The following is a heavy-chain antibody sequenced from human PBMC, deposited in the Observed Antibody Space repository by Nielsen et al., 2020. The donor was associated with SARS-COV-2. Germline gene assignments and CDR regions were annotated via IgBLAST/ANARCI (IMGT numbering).Heavy chain of an antibody. D-gene: IGHD3-16*01. J-gene: IGHJ4*02. Sequence: SETLSLTCSVSGASVSAYDWTWIRQSPGKGLECIGKIYYSGSTIYNPSLKTRVTMSRDTSKSQVSLKLSSVTAADTAVYYCARHWGRDNRSYRFDYLGQGTLVTVSS. V-gene: IGHV4-59*08. CDR1: GASVSAYD. CDR2: IYYSGST. CDR3: ARHWGRDNRSYRFDY.